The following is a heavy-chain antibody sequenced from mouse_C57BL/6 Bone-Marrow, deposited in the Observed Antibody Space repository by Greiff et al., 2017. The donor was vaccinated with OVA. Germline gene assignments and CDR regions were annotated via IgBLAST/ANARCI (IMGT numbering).Heavy chain of an antibody. V-gene: IGHV1-5*01. J-gene: IGHJ4*01. CDR3: TILTGAVAMDY. CDR1: GYTFTSYW. CDR2: IYPGNSDT. D-gene: IGHD4-1*01. Sequence: VQLQQSGTVLARPGASVKMSCKTSGYTFTSYWMHWVKQRPGQGLEWIGAIYPGNSDTSYNQKSKGKAKLTAVKSASHAFKELSSLTNDDSAVYCYTILTGAVAMDYWGQGTSVTVSS.